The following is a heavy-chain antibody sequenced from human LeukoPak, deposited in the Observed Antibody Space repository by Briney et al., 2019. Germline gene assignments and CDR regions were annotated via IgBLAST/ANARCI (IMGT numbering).Heavy chain of an antibody. V-gene: IGHV4-59*01. CDR3: ASSRSGSFDY. Sequence: SETLSLTCTVSGGSISSYYWSWIRQSPGKGLEWIGYISYSGSANYNPSLKSRVTISVDTSKNQFSLKLSSVTAADTAVYYCASSRSGSFDYWGQGTLVTVSS. CDR1: GGSISSYY. D-gene: IGHD1-26*01. J-gene: IGHJ4*02. CDR2: ISYSGSA.